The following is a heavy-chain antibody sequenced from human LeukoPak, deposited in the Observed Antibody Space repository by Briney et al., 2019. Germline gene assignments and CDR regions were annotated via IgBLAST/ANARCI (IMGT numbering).Heavy chain of an antibody. Sequence: SETLSLTCSVSGDSISSRSYYWGWIRQPPGKGLEWIGTIYYSGSTYYNPSLKSRVTMSVDTSKNQFSLKLSSVTATDTAVYYCARHSNGGCTSTRCHIDYWGQGTLVTVSS. CDR3: ARHSNGGCTSTRCHIDY. D-gene: IGHD2-2*01. CDR1: GDSISSRSYY. CDR2: IYYSGST. J-gene: IGHJ4*02. V-gene: IGHV4-39*01.